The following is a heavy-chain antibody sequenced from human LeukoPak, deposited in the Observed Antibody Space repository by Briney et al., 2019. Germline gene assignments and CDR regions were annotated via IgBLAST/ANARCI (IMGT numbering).Heavy chain of an antibody. J-gene: IGHJ4*02. CDR1: GGSISSSSYY. D-gene: IGHD6-6*01. V-gene: IGHV4-39*01. CDR2: IYYSGST. Sequence: SETLSLTCTVSGGSISSSSYYWGWIRQPPGKGLEWIGSIYYSGSTYYNPSLKSRVTISVDTSKNQFSLNLSSVTAADTAVYYCARNAATRRSYFDYWGQGILVSVSS. CDR3: ARNAATRRSYFDY.